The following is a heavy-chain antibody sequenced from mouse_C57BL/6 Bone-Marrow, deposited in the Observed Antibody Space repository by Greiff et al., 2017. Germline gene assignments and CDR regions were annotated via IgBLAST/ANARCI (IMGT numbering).Heavy chain of an antibody. CDR2: IHPNSGST. CDR1: GYTFTSYW. CDR3: ARRGETGSYYFDY. V-gene: IGHV1-64*01. D-gene: IGHD4-1*01. J-gene: IGHJ2*01. Sequence: QVQLQQPGAELVKPGASVKLSCKASGYTFTSYWMHWVKQRPGQGLEWIGMIHPNSGSTNYNEKFKSKATLTVDKSSSTAYMQLSSLTSDDSAVYYCARRGETGSYYFDYWGQGTTLTVSS.